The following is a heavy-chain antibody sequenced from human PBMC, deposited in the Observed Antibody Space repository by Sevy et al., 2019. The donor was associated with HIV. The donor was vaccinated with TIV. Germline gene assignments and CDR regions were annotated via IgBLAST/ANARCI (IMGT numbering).Heavy chain of an antibody. J-gene: IGHJ4*02. Sequence: ASVKVSCKASGYTFTGYYMHWVRQAPGQGLEWMGWINPNSGGTNYAQKFQGRVTMTRDTSISTAYMELNRLRSDDTAVYYCAREGYYDSSGYLYYWGQGTLVTVSS. D-gene: IGHD3-22*01. CDR1: GYTFTGYY. CDR3: AREGYYDSSGYLYY. CDR2: INPNSGGT. V-gene: IGHV1-2*02.